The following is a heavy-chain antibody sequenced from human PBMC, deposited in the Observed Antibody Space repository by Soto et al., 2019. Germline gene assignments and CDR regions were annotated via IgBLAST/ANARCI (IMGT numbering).Heavy chain of an antibody. Sequence: EVQLLESGGGLVQPGGSLRLSCGVSGFTFNDFEMNWVRQAPGKGLEWLAYIDGSGATKKYADSVRGRFTISRDNANNSPLPQMTTLSAAHTAMYYSATGFGQFTSLGQGPLVSVSP. CDR1: GFTFNDFE. CDR3: ATGFGQFTS. V-gene: IGHV3-48*03. J-gene: IGHJ5*02. D-gene: IGHD3-10*01. CDR2: IDGSGATK.